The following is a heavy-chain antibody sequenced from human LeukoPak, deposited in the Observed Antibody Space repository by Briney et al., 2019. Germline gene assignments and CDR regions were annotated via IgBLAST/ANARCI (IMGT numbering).Heavy chain of an antibody. CDR1: GGTFSSYA. D-gene: IGHD3-10*01. CDR3: ARWSSSENWFDP. J-gene: IGHJ5*02. Sequence: SVKVSCKASGGTFSSYAISWVRQAPGQGLEWMGGIIPIFGTANYAQKFQGRVTITTEESTSTAYMELSSLRSEDTAVYYCARWSSSENWFDPWGQGTLVTVSS. CDR2: IIPIFGTA. V-gene: IGHV1-69*05.